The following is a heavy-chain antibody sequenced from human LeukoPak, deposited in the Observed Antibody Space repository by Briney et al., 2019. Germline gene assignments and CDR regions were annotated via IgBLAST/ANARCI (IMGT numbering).Heavy chain of an antibody. CDR1: GFTFSSYS. CDR2: ISSSSSTI. D-gene: IGHD2-2*02. Sequence: GGSLRLSCAASGFTFSSYSMNWVRQAPGKGLEWVSYISSSSSTIYYADSVKGRFTISRDNAKNSLYLQMNSLRAEDTAVYYCARGVYCSRTSCYIDYWGQGTLVTVSS. CDR3: ARGVYCSRTSCYIDY. V-gene: IGHV3-48*01. J-gene: IGHJ4*02.